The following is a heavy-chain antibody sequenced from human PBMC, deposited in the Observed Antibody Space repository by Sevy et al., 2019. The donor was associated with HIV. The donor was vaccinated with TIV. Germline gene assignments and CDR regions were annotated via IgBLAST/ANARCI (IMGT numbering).Heavy chain of an antibody. CDR1: GYSFTSYW. Sequence: GESLKISCKGSGYSFTSYWIGWVRQMPGKGLEWMGIIYPGESDTRYSPSFQGQVTISADKSISTAYLQWSSLKASDTAMYYCARLPIVVVTAIPGGWFDPWGQGTLVTVSS. CDR2: IYPGESDT. V-gene: IGHV5-51*01. J-gene: IGHJ5*02. D-gene: IGHD2-21*02. CDR3: ARLPIVVVTAIPGGWFDP.